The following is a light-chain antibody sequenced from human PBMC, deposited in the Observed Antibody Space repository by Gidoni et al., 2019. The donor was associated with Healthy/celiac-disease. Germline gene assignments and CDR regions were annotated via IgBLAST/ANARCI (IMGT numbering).Light chain of an antibody. CDR3: QQYYSTPYT. J-gene: IGKJ2*01. CDR2: WAA. CDR1: QRVLYSSNNKNY. Sequence: DIVMTQSPDSLAVSLGERATINCKSSQRVLYSSNNKNYLAWYQQKPGQPPKLLIYWAATREAGVPDRFSGSGSGTDVTLTISSLQAEDVAVYYCQQYYSTPYTFGQXTKLEIK. V-gene: IGKV4-1*01.